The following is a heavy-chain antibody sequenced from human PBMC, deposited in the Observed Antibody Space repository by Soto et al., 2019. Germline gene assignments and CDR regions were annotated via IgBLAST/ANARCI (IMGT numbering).Heavy chain of an antibody. CDR2: VSAYNGNT. CDR3: ARASRYYWNYMMY. CDR1: GYTFSNDA. J-gene: IGHJ4*02. D-gene: IGHD1-7*01. Sequence: QVLLVQSGAEVKKPGASVKVSCKASGYTFSNDAITWVRQAPGQGLEWMGWVSAYNGNTNYAQKFKGRVTMTTDTSTSTAYMEIRSLRYDDTAVYFCARASRYYWNYMMYWGQGTLVTVSS. V-gene: IGHV1-18*01.